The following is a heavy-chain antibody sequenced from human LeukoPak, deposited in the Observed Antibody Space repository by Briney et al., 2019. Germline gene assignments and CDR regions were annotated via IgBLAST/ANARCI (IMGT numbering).Heavy chain of an antibody. J-gene: IGHJ3*02. D-gene: IGHD5-18*01. CDR2: IYYSGST. CDR3: ARPDQRGYSYGYSAFDI. V-gene: IGHV4-39*01. CDR1: GGSITSGSYY. Sequence: PSETLSLTCTVSGGSITSGSYYWGWIRQPPGKGLEWIGSIYYSGSTYYNPSLKSRVTIFIDTSKNQFSLKLLSVTAADTAVYYCARPDQRGYSYGYSAFDIWGQGTMVTVSS.